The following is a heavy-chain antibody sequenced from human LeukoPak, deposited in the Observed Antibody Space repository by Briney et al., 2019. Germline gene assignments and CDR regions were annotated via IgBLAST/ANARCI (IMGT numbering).Heavy chain of an antibody. CDR1: GDSVSSNSAA. CDR3: ARAPSHPTVTTLHFDY. V-gene: IGHV6-1*01. CDR2: TYYRSKWYN. J-gene: IGHJ4*02. D-gene: IGHD4-11*01. Sequence: SQTLSLTCAISGDSVSSNSAAWNWIRQPPSRGLEWLGRTYYRSKWYNDYAVSVKSRITINPDTSKNQFSLQLNSVTPEDTAVYYCARAPSHPTVTTLHFDYWGQGTLVTVSS.